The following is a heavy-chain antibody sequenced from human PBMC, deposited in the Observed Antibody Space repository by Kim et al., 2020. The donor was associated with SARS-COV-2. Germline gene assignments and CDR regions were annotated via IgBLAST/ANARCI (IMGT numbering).Heavy chain of an antibody. D-gene: IGHD6-19*01. J-gene: IGHJ4*02. V-gene: IGHV3-23*01. Sequence: ADSVEGRFSISRDNSKNTLYLQMNSLGAEDTALYYCAKCHSSGWYPPLDYWGPGTLVTVSS. CDR3: AKCHSSGWYPPLDY.